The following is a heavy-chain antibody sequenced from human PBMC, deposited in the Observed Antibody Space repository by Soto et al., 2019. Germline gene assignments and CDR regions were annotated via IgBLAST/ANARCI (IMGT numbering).Heavy chain of an antibody. D-gene: IGHD3-3*01. Sequence: GGSLRLSCAASGFTVSSNYMSWVRQAPGKGLEWVSVIYSGGSTYYADSVKGRLPISRDNSKNTLYLQMNSLRAEDTAVYYCARRFGTYYDFWSGYLGPTPPPPNYYYYMDVWGKGTTVTVSS. J-gene: IGHJ6*03. CDR3: ARRFGTYYDFWSGYLGPTPPPPNYYYYMDV. CDR2: IYSGGST. CDR1: GFTVSSNY. V-gene: IGHV3-66*04.